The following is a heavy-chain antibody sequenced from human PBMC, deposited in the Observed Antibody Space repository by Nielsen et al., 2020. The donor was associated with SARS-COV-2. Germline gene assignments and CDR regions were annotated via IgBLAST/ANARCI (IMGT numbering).Heavy chain of an antibody. CDR3: ARAWMGDFWSGVTGYYYYYGMDV. J-gene: IGHJ6*02. Sequence: ASVKVSCKASGYTFTSYYVHWVRQAPGQGLEWMGIINPRDDITRYAQKFQGRVTMTRDTSTSTVYMELSRLRSDDTAVYYCARAWMGDFWSGVTGYYYYYGMDVWGQGTTVTVSS. D-gene: IGHD3-3*01. CDR2: INPRDDIT. V-gene: IGHV1-46*01. CDR1: GYTFTSYY.